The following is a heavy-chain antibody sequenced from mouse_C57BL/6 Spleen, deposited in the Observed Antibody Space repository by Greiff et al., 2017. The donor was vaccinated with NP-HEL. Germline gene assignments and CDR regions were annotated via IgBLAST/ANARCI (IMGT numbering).Heavy chain of an antibody. CDR2: INYDGSST. CDR3: ARGELGGYWYFDV. Sequence: EVQLVESEGGLVQPGSSMKLSCTASGFTFSDYYMAWVRQVPEKGLEWVANINYDGSSTYYLDSLKSRFIISRDNAKNILYLQMSSLKSEDTATYYCARGELGGYWYFDVWGTGTTVTVSS. J-gene: IGHJ1*03. CDR1: GFTFSDYY. V-gene: IGHV5-16*01.